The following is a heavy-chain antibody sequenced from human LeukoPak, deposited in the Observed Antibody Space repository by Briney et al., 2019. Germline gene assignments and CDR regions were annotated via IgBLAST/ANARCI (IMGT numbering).Heavy chain of an antibody. CDR1: GGSISSYY. J-gene: IGHJ6*03. CDR3: VRDSGGSDSSSWYARYYYYYMDV. D-gene: IGHD6-13*01. Sequence: SETLSLTCTVSGGSISSYYWSWIRQPPGKGLEWIGYIYYSGSTNYNPSLKSRVTISVDTSKNQFSLKLSSVTAADTAVYYCVRDSGGSDSSSWYARYYYYYMDVWGKGTTVTVSS. V-gene: IGHV4-59*01. CDR2: IYYSGST.